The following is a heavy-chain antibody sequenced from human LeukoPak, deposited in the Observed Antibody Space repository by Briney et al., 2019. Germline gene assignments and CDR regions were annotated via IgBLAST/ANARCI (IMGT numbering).Heavy chain of an antibody. CDR2: IYTSGST. Sequence: SETLSLTCAVYGGSFSGYYWSWVRQPSGKGLEWIGRIYTSGSTNYNPSLKSRVTISVDTSKNQFSLKLSSVTAADTAVHYCASAEMITFGGVIVVYRGQGTMVTLSS. V-gene: IGHV4-59*10. CDR3: ASAEMITFGGVIVVY. J-gene: IGHJ4*02. D-gene: IGHD3-16*02. CDR1: GGSFSGYY.